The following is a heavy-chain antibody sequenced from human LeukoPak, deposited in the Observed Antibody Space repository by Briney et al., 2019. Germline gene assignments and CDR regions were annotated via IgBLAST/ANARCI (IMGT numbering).Heavy chain of an antibody. CDR1: GYTFINYG. Sequence: ASVKISCKSSGYTFINYGITWVRQAPGQGLKWMGWISAYSSAYNGNTRYAQKLQGRVTMTTDTSTNTGYMELRSLRSDDTAVYYCAREYGSGSYTGIDYWGQGTLVTVSS. CDR3: AREYGSGSYTGIDY. CDR2: ISAYSSAYNGNT. V-gene: IGHV1-18*01. D-gene: IGHD3-10*01. J-gene: IGHJ4*02.